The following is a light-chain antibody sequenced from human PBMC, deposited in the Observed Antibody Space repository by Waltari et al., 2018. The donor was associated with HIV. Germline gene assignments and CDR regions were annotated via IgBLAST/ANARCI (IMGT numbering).Light chain of an antibody. CDR2: EVN. V-gene: IGLV2-11*01. J-gene: IGLJ2*01. CDR3: CSYPGSYPVV. CDR1: SSDVGGYKY. Sequence: QSALTQPRSVSGSHGQSVTISCNGTSSDVGGYKYVSWYQQHPGKAPKLMIYEVNKRPLGGPARFAGSKSDNTASLTISGLQAEDEAEYYCCSYPGSYPVVFGGGTKLTVL.